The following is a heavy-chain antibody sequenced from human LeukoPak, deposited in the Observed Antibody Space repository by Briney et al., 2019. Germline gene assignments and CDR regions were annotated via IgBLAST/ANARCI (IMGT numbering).Heavy chain of an antibody. CDR2: ISGSGGST. V-gene: IGHV3-23*01. D-gene: IGHD6-19*01. Sequence: RGSLRLSCAASGFTFSSYAMSWVRQAPGKGLEWVSAISGSGGSTYYADSVKGRFTISRDNSKNTLYLQMNSLRAEDTAVYYCAKEPIGYSSGWYKDYFDYWGQGTLVTVSS. CDR1: GFTFSSYA. CDR3: AKEPIGYSSGWYKDYFDY. J-gene: IGHJ4*02.